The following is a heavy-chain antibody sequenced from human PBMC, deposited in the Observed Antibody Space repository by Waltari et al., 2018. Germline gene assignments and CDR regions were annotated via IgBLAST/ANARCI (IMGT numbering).Heavy chain of an antibody. Sequence: QLQLQESGPGLVKPSETLSLTCTVSGGSISSSSYYWGWIRQPPGKGLEWIGSIYYSGSTYYNPSLKSRVTISVDTSKNQFSLKLSSVTAADTAVYYCAGDGIYEAPGVVDYWGQGTLVTVSS. V-gene: IGHV4-39*07. CDR2: IYYSGST. CDR3: AGDGIYEAPGVVDY. D-gene: IGHD3-3*01. J-gene: IGHJ4*02. CDR1: GGSISSSSYY.